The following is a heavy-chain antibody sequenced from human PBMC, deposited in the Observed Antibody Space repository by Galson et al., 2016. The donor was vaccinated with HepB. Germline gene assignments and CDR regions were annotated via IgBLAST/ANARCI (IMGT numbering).Heavy chain of an antibody. CDR3: ARLKGLATAGIDY. J-gene: IGHJ4*02. D-gene: IGHD6-13*01. CDR1: GFTFSHYG. Sequence: SLRLSCAASGFTFSHYGMHWVRQAPGKGLEWVAVIWYDGSNKYYADSVKGRFTISRDNSKNTLYLQMNSLRAEDTAVYYCARLKGLATAGIDYWGQGTLVTVSS. V-gene: IGHV3-33*01. CDR2: IWYDGSNK.